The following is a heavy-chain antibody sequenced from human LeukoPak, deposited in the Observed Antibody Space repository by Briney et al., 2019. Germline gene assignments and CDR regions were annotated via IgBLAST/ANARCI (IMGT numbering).Heavy chain of an antibody. Sequence: SGGSLRLSCAASGFTFSSYWMHWVRQAPGKGLVWVSRIKSDGSSTTYADSVKGRFTISRDNAKNTLYLQMNSLRAEDTAVYYCTGRAAALDAFDIWGQGTMVTVSS. CDR3: TGRAAALDAFDI. CDR2: IKSDGSST. D-gene: IGHD6-13*01. J-gene: IGHJ3*02. CDR1: GFTFSSYW. V-gene: IGHV3-74*01.